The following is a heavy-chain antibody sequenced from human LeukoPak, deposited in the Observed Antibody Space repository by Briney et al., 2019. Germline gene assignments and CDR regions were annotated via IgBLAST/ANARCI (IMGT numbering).Heavy chain of an antibody. Sequence: GGSLRLSCAASGFTFSSYEMNWVRQAPGKGLEWVSGIKWNGGSTGYADSVKGRFTISRDNAKNSLFLQMNSLRAEDTALYYCARAPGVNYYYYMDVWGKGTTVTVSS. V-gene: IGHV3-20*04. CDR3: ARAPGVNYYYYMDV. J-gene: IGHJ6*03. CDR2: IKWNGGST. D-gene: IGHD2-8*01. CDR1: GFTFSSYE.